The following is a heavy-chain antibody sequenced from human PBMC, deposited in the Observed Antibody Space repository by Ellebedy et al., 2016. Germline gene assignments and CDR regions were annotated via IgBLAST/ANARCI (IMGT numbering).Heavy chain of an antibody. CDR1: GFTFSSYW. V-gene: IGHV3-7*01. Sequence: GESLKISCAASGFTFSSYWMSWVRQAPGKGLEWVANIKQDGSEKYYVDSVKGRFTISRDNAKNSLYLQMNSLRAEDTAVYYCASLIYYDSSGYYPYYFDYWGQGTLVTVSS. CDR2: IKQDGSEK. D-gene: IGHD3-22*01. J-gene: IGHJ4*02. CDR3: ASLIYYDSSGYYPYYFDY.